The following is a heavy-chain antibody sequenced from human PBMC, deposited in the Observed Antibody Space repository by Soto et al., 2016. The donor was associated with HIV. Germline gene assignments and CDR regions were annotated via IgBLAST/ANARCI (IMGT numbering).Heavy chain of an antibody. CDR2: IKSKTDGGTT. V-gene: IGHV3-15*01. Sequence: EVQLVESGGGLVKPGGSLRLSCAASGFTFSNAWMSWVRQAPGKGLEWVGRIKSKTDGGTTDYAAPVKGRFTISRDDSKNTLYLQMNSLKTEDTAVYYCTTEDVVVITRGAFDIWGQGTMVTVSS. CDR1: GFTFSNAW. J-gene: IGHJ3*02. CDR3: TTEDVVVITRGAFDI. D-gene: IGHD3-22*01.